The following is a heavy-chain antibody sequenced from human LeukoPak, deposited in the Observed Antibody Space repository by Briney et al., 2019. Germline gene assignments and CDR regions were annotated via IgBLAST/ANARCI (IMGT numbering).Heavy chain of an antibody. Sequence: PGGSLRLSCAASGFTFDDYAMHCVRHAPGKGLEWVSGIGWNSGNIGYADSAKGRFTISRDNAKNSLYLQMNSLRAEDTALYYCAKSQPDYYDSSGYYHPYFDYWGQGTLVTVSS. D-gene: IGHD3-22*01. J-gene: IGHJ4*02. CDR2: IGWNSGNI. CDR1: GFTFDDYA. CDR3: AKSQPDYYDSSGYYHPYFDY. V-gene: IGHV3-9*01.